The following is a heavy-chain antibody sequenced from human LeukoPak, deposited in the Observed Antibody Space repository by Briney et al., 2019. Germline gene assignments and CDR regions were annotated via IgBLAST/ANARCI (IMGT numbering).Heavy chain of an antibody. Sequence: PSETLSLTCTVSGGSISSSSYSWGWIRQPPGKGLEWIGSIYYSGSTYYNPSLKSRVTISVDTSKNQFSLKLSSVTAADTAVYYCATYSSRTIDYWGQGTLVTVSS. J-gene: IGHJ4*02. CDR3: ATYSSRTIDY. CDR2: IYYSGST. V-gene: IGHV4-39*01. CDR1: GGSISSSSYS. D-gene: IGHD6-13*01.